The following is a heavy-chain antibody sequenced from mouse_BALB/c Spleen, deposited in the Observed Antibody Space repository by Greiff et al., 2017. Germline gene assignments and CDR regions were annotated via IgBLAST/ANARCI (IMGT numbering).Heavy chain of an antibody. CDR3: ARREAYYGTTGFAY. Sequence: QVTLKVSGPGILQPSQTLSLTCSFSGFSLSTSGMGVSWIRQPSGKGLEWLAHIYWDDDKRYNPSLKSRLTISKDTSRNQVFLKITSVDTADTATYYCARREAYYGTTGFAYWGQGTLVTVSA. D-gene: IGHD2-10*01. CDR1: GFSLSTSGMG. V-gene: IGHV8-12*01. J-gene: IGHJ3*01. CDR2: IYWDDDK.